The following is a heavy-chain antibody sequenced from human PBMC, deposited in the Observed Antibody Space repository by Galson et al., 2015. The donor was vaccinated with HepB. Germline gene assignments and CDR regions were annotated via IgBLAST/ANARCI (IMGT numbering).Heavy chain of an antibody. CDR2: IDNSGRYT. V-gene: IGHV3-23*01. J-gene: IGHJ4*02. CDR1: GFAFSNYA. CDR3: AKGSSAGRPSYFDH. Sequence: LRLSCAASGFAFSNYAMSWVRQAPGKGLEWVSAIDNSGRYTYHADSVKGRFTISRDNSEKTLYMQMNSLRDEDTAVYYCAKGSSAGRPSYFDHWGQGALVTVSS. D-gene: IGHD3-10*01.